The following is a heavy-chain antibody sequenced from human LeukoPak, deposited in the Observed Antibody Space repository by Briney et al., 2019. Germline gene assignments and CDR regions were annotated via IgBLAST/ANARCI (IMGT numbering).Heavy chain of an antibody. D-gene: IGHD6-25*01. CDR3: ARVAGYLPTRWFDP. J-gene: IGHJ5*02. CDR1: GGSFSGFY. CDR2: INYTGST. Sequence: SDTQSLTCAVYGGSFSGFYWSWIRHVPGKGLEWIGEINYTGSTSYNPSLKSRVTISVDTSQNQFFLLLTSVTAADTAVYYCARVAGYLPTRWFDPWGQGTHVTVSS. V-gene: IGHV4-34*01.